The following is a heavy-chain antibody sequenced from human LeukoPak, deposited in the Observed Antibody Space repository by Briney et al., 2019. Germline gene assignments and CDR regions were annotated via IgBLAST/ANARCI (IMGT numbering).Heavy chain of an antibody. CDR3: AKDQRFGDLDDY. CDR1: GFIFNNYA. Sequence: GGSLRLSCAASGFIFNNYAMSWVRQAPGKGLEWVSSISGTGVTAYYADSVKGRFAISRDNSKNTMYLQMSSLRAEDTALYYCAKDQRFGDLDDYRGQGTLVTVSS. J-gene: IGHJ4*02. D-gene: IGHD3-10*01. CDR2: ISGTGVTA. V-gene: IGHV3-23*01.